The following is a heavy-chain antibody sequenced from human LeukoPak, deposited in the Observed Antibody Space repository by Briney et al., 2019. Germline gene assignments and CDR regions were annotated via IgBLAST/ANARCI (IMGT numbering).Heavy chain of an antibody. CDR3: ASYCSSTSCYEWDY. CDR2: ISSSSSYI. CDR1: GFTFITYS. V-gene: IGHV3-21*01. J-gene: IGHJ4*02. Sequence: GGSLRLSCAASGFTFITYSMNWVRQAPGKGLEWVSSISSSSSYIYYADSVKGRFTISRDNAKNSLYLQMNSLRAEDTAVYYCASYCSSTSCYEWDYWGQGTLVTVSS. D-gene: IGHD2-2*01.